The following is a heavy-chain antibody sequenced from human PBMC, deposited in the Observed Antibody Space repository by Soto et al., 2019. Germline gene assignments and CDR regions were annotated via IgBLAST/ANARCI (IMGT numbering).Heavy chain of an antibody. Sequence: GGSLRLACAASGFTFSSYSMNWVRQSPGKGLEWVSSISSSSSYIYYADSVKGRFTISRDNAKNSLYLQMNSLRAEDTAVYYCARAPEPLGYCSGGSCYSRHYYGMDVWGQGTTVTVSS. CDR2: ISSSSSYI. CDR1: GFTFSSYS. V-gene: IGHV3-21*01. D-gene: IGHD2-15*01. J-gene: IGHJ6*02. CDR3: ARAPEPLGYCSGGSCYSRHYYGMDV.